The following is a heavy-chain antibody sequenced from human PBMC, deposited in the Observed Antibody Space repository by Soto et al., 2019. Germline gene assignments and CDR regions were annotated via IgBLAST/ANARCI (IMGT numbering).Heavy chain of an antibody. CDR3: AGGTLWFGEFSQFDH. CDR2: INPSGGSR. CDR1: GRAFSTTY. D-gene: IGHD3-10*01. Sequence: QVHLVQSGAEVMKPGASVKVSCRAAGRAFSTTYIHWVRQAPGQGLEWMGIINPSGGSRSYSQTFQGRVTMTGGTSTVYIELSSLTFEDTAVYYCAGGTLWFGEFSQFDHWGQGTLVTVSS. J-gene: IGHJ5*02. V-gene: IGHV1-46*01.